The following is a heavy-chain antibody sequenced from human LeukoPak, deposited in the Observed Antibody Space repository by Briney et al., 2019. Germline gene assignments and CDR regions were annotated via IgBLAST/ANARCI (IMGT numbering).Heavy chain of an antibody. CDR3: ARNIRTRDLNWFDP. V-gene: IGHV4-39*07. J-gene: IGHJ5*02. D-gene: IGHD1-7*01. Sequence: SETLSLTCTVSGGSISSSSYYWGWIRQPPGKGLEWIGSIYYSGSTYYNPSLKSRVTISVDTAKNQFSLKLSSVTAADTAVYYCARNIRTRDLNWFDPWGQGTLVTVSS. CDR2: IYYSGST. CDR1: GGSISSSSYY.